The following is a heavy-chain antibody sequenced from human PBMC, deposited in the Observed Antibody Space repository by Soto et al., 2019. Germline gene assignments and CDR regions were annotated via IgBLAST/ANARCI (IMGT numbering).Heavy chain of an antibody. CDR2: IKWSGGST. V-gene: IGHV3-20*04. CDR3: ARMRDTAMADAFDI. D-gene: IGHD5-18*01. J-gene: IGHJ3*02. Sequence: GGSLRLSCAASGFTFDDYGMSWVRQAPGKGLEWVSGIKWSGGSTGYADSVKGRFTISRDNAKNSLYLQMNSLRGEDTALYYCARMRDTAMADAFDIWGQGTMVTVSS. CDR1: GFTFDDYG.